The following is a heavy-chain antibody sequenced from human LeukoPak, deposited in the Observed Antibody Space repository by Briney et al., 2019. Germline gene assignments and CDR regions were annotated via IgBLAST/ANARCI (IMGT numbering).Heavy chain of an antibody. CDR3: ARGRGDYYGMDV. CDR1: GDSFSRNSAA. CDR2: THYRSKWYN. J-gene: IGHJ6*02. V-gene: IGHV6-1*01. Sequence: SQTLSLTCAISGDSFSRNSAAWNWLRQSPSRGLESLGRTHYRSKWYNDYAESVKSRITINPDTSKNQFTLQLNSVTPEESGVYYCARGRGDYYGMDVWGQGTTVTVSS.